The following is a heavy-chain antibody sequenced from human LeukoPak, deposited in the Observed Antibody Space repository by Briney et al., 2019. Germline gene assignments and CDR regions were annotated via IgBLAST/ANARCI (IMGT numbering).Heavy chain of an antibody. CDR1: GFTFSSYG. CDR2: IRYDGSNK. V-gene: IGHV3-30*02. Sequence: PGGSLRLSCAASGFTFSSYGMHWVRQAPGKGLKWVAFIRYDGSNKYYADSVKGRFTISRDNAKNSLYLQMNSLRAEDTAVYYCARGGSVAGTYDFDYWGQGTLVTVSS. CDR3: ARGGSVAGTYDFDY. J-gene: IGHJ4*02. D-gene: IGHD6-19*01.